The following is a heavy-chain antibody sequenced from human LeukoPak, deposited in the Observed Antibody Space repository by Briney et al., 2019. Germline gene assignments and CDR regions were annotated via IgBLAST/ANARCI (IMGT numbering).Heavy chain of an antibody. J-gene: IGHJ4*02. CDR1: GYTFTGYY. D-gene: IGHD2-15*01. CDR2: INPIFGTT. Sequence: ASVKVSCKASGYTFTGYYMHWVRQAPGQGLEWMGWINPIFGTTNYARKFQGRVTMTEDTSTDTAYMELSSLRSEDTAVYYCATVEGAATLEDWGQGTLVTVSS. V-gene: IGHV1-2*02. CDR3: ATVEGAATLED.